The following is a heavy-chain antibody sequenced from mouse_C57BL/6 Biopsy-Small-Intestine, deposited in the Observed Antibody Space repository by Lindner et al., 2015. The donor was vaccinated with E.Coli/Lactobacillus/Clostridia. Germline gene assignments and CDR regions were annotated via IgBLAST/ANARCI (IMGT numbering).Heavy chain of an antibody. V-gene: IGHV1-84*02. J-gene: IGHJ1*01. CDR1: GYTFTTYA. Sequence: SVKVSCKASGYTFTTYAIHWVRQAPGQSLEWMGWINPGSGNTRYSQSLQGRVTITRDTSATTVYMELSSLRSEDTAVYFCARDIGGGDYESSRWYGMDVWGQGTTVTVSS. CDR2: INPGSGNT. D-gene: IGHD2-13*01. CDR3: ARDIGGGDYESSRWYGMDV.